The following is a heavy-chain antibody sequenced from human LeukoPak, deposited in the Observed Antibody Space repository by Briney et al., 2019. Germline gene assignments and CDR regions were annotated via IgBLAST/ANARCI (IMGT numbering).Heavy chain of an antibody. CDR1: GGSISSTTYY. CDR2: IDYRGST. Sequence: SETLSLTCTVSGGSISSTTYYWGWIRQPPGKGLEWIANIDYRGSTYYNPSLKSRFTISVDTPKNQFSLKLNSVTAADTAVYYCARPLGRYSGLMSFDYWGQGTLVTVSS. J-gene: IGHJ4*02. D-gene: IGHD1-26*01. V-gene: IGHV4-39*01. CDR3: ARPLGRYSGLMSFDY.